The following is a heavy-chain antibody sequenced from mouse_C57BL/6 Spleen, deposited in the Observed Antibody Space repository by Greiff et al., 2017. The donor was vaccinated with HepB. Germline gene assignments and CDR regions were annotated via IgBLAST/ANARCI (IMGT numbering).Heavy chain of an antibody. CDR2: LDPENGDT. CDR1: GFNIKDDY. D-gene: IGHD1-1*01. V-gene: IGHV14-4*01. J-gene: IGHJ3*01. CDR3: TTGYGSSYYAY. Sequence: EVKLQESGAELVRPGASVKLSCTASGFNIKDDYMHWVKQRPEQGLEWIGWLDPENGDTEYASKFQGKATITEDTSSNTAYLQLSSLTSEDTAVYYCTTGYGSSYYAYWGQGTLVTVSA.